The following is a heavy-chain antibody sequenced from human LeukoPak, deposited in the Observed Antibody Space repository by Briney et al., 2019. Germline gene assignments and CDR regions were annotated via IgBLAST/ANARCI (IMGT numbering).Heavy chain of an antibody. CDR2: ISAYNGNT. Sequence: ASVTVSCKASGYTFTSYGISWVRLGPGQGLEWMGWISAYNGNTNYAQKLQGRVTMTTDTSTSTAYMELRSLRSDDTAVYYCARVLEGYSSGWPDYYYYGMDVWGQGTTVTVSS. CDR1: GYTFTSYG. V-gene: IGHV1-18*01. D-gene: IGHD6-19*01. CDR3: ARVLEGYSSGWPDYYYYGMDV. J-gene: IGHJ6*02.